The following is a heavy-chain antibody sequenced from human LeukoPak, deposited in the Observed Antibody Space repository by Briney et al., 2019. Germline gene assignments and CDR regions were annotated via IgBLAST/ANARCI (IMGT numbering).Heavy chain of an antibody. J-gene: IGHJ4*02. CDR1: GGSISSSSYY. Sequence: SETLSHTCTVSGGSISSSSYYWGWIRQPPGKGPEWIGSIYYSGSTYYNPSLKSRVTISVDTSKNQFSLKLSSVTAADTAVYYCAREDLRSFDYWGQGTLVTVSS. CDR3: AREDLRSFDY. CDR2: IYYSGST. V-gene: IGHV4-39*02.